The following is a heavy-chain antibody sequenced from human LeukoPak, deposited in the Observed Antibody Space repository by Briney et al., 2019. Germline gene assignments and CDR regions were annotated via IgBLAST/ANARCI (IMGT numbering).Heavy chain of an antibody. V-gene: IGHV4-61*01. CDR2: IYYSGNTT. D-gene: IGHD4-23*01. Sequence: SETLSLTCTVSGGSISTSSYYWSWIRQPPGKGLEWIGYIYYSGNTTNYNPSLKSRVTISVDTSKNQFSLKLSSVTAADTAVYYCARDGPYGGAFDIWGQGTMVTVSS. CDR3: ARDGPYGGAFDI. CDR1: GGSISTSSYY. J-gene: IGHJ3*02.